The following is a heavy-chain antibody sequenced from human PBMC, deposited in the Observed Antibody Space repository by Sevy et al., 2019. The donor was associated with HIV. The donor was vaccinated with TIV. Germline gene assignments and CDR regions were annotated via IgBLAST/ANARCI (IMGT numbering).Heavy chain of an antibody. CDR3: ARPYGSGSWEAFDI. CDR1: GFTFTTYT. CDR2: ISGSSNYI. Sequence: GGSLRLSCAASGFTFTTYTMNWVRQAPGKGLEWVSSISGSSNYIYYADSVKGRFTISRDNAKNSLYLQMNSLRAEYTAVYYCARPYGSGSWEAFDIWGQGTMVTVSS. J-gene: IGHJ3*02. V-gene: IGHV3-21*01. D-gene: IGHD3-10*01.